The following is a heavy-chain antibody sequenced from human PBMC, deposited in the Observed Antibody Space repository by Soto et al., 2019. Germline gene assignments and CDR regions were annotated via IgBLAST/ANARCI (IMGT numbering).Heavy chain of an antibody. V-gene: IGHV1-69*01. CDR3: ARDGRCSSTGCPRGYYGMDV. D-gene: IGHD2-2*01. CDR1: GGTFSSYA. Sequence: QVQLVQSGAEVKKPGSSVKVSCKASGGTFSSYAISWVRQAPGQGLEWMGGIIPIFGTANYAQKFQGRVTITADESTSTAYMELSSLRSEDTAVYYCARDGRCSSTGCPRGYYGMDVWGQGTTVTVSS. CDR2: IIPIFGTA. J-gene: IGHJ6*02.